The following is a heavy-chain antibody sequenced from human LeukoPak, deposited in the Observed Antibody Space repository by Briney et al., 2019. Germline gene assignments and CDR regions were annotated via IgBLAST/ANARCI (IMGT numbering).Heavy chain of an antibody. D-gene: IGHD3-22*01. CDR3: ARDQNYLDTTAHYGMDC. V-gene: IGHV1-2*02. CDR2: INPKNGAT. J-gene: IGHJ4*02. Sequence: GASVKVSCKASGYSLSGYYIHWVRQAPGQGLEWMGWINPKNGATNYAQKFQGTVTMTRDTSTSTAYMQLSRLRSDDTAVYYCARDQNYLDTTAHYGMDCWGQGTLVTVSS. CDR1: GYSLSGYY.